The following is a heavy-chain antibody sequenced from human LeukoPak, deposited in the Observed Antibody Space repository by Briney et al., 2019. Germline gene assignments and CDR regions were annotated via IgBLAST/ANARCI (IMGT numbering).Heavy chain of an antibody. CDR2: ISSSSTYI. CDR1: GFTFSSYA. Sequence: GGSLRLSCAASGFTFSSYAMSWVRQAPGKGLEWVSSISSSSTYIYYADSVKGRFTVSRDNSKNTLYLQMNSLRAEDTAVYYCAKTRDTAMDRPFDYWGQGTLVTVSS. J-gene: IGHJ4*02. D-gene: IGHD5-18*01. V-gene: IGHV3-23*01. CDR3: AKTRDTAMDRPFDY.